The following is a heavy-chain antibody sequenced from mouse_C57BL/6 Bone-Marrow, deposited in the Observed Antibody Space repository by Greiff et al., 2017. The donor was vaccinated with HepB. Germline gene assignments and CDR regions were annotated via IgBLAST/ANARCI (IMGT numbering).Heavy chain of an antibody. CDR2: IDPENGDT. CDR1: GFNIKDDY. CDR3: TMRDYVDY. V-gene: IGHV14-4*01. J-gene: IGHJ2*01. Sequence: EVQLQQSGAELVRPGASVKLSCTASGFNIKDDYMHWVKQRPEQGLEWIGWIDPENGDTEYASKFQGKATITADTSSNTAYLQLSSLTSEDTAVYYCTMRDYVDYWGQGTTLTVSS.